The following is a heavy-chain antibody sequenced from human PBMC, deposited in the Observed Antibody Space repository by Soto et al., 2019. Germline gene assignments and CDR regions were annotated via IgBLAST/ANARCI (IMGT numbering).Heavy chain of an antibody. CDR2: ISYDGSNK. D-gene: IGHD6-13*01. Sequence: GGSLRLSCAASGFTFSSYAMHWVRQAPGKGLEWVAVISYDGSNKYYADSVKGRFTISRDNSKNTLYLQMNSLRAEDTAVYYCARDDPLQLVLGDEAFDYWGQGTLVTVSS. J-gene: IGHJ4*02. CDR3: ARDDPLQLVLGDEAFDY. CDR1: GFTFSSYA. V-gene: IGHV3-30-3*01.